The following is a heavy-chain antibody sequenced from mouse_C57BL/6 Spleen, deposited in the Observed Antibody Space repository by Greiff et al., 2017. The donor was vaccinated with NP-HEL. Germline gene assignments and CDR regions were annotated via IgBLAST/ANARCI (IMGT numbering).Heavy chain of an antibody. CDR1: GYTFTSYW. Sequence: VQLQQPGAELVMPGASVKLSCKASGYTFTSYWMHWVKQRPGQGLEWIGEIDPSDSYTNYNQKFKGKSTLTVDKSSSTAYMQLSSLPSEDSAVYYCARKWDGGGFDYWGQGTTLTVSS. CDR3: ARKWDGGGFDY. V-gene: IGHV1-69*01. J-gene: IGHJ2*01. D-gene: IGHD1-3*01. CDR2: IDPSDSYT.